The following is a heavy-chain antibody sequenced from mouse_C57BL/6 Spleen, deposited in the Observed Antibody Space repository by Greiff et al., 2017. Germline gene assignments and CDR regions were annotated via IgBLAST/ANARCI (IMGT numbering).Heavy chain of an antibody. CDR2: ISSGSSTI. CDR1: GFTFSDYG. V-gene: IGHV5-17*01. Sequence: EVQVVESGGGLVKPGGSLKLSCAASGFTFSDYGMHWVRQAPEKGLEWVAYISSGSSTIYYADTVKGRFTISRDNAKNTLFLQMTSLRSEDTAMYYCARGTAQAPFAYWGQGTLVTVSA. J-gene: IGHJ3*01. D-gene: IGHD3-2*02. CDR3: ARGTAQAPFAY.